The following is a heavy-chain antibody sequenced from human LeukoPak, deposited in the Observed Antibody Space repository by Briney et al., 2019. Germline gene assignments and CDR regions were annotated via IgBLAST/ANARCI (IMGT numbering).Heavy chain of an antibody. CDR1: GFTFSSYA. CDR2: ISYDGSNK. D-gene: IGHD3-10*01. J-gene: IGHJ4*02. Sequence: PGGSLRLSCAASGFTFSSYAMHWVRRAPAKGLEWVAVISYDGSNKFYADSVKGRFTLSRDNSKNTLYLQMNSLRIEDTAVYYCGRGSVGFGELNYWGQGTLVTVSS. V-gene: IGHV3-30-3*01. CDR3: GRGSVGFGELNY.